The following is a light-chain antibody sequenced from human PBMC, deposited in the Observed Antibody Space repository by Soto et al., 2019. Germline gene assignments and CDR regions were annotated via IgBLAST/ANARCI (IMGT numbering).Light chain of an antibody. V-gene: IGKV1-39*01. CDR3: QQSHSTPPT. Sequence: DIQMTQFPSTLSASVGDRVTITCRASQSISSWLAWYQQKPGKAPKLLIYAASGLQSGVPSRFSGSGSGTDFTLTISSLQPEDFATYYCQQSHSTPPTFGQGTRLEIK. CDR2: AAS. CDR1: QSISSW. J-gene: IGKJ5*01.